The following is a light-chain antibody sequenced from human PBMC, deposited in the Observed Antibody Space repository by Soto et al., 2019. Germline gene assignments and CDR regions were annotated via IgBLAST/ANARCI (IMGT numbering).Light chain of an antibody. CDR1: QSISSY. J-gene: IGKJ2*01. CDR3: QQSYSTPQEYT. V-gene: IGKV1-39*01. CDR2: AAS. Sequence: DIQMTQSPSSLSASVGDRVTITCRASQSISSYLNWYQQKPGKAPKLLIYAASSLQSGVPSRFSGRGSGTDFTLTISSLQPEDFATYYCQQSYSTPQEYTFGQGTKLEIK.